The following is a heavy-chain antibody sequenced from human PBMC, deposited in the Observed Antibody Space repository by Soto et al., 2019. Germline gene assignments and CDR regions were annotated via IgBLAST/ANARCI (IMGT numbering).Heavy chain of an antibody. V-gene: IGHV3-9*01. J-gene: IGHJ3*02. D-gene: IGHD1-26*01. CDR3: AKVFSVGATVDAFDI. Sequence: EVQLVESGGGLVQPGRSLRLSCAASGFTFDDYAMHWVRQAPGKGLEWVSGISWNSGSIGYADSVKGRFTISRDNAKNSLYLQMNSLRAEDTTLYYCAKVFSVGATVDAFDIWGQGTMVTVSS. CDR1: GFTFDDYA. CDR2: ISWNSGSI.